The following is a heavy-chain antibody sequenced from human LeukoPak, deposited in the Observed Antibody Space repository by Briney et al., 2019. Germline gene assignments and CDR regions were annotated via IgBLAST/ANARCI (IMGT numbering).Heavy chain of an antibody. D-gene: IGHD1-26*01. CDR2: FIPILGTA. J-gene: IGHJ4*02. CDR3: ARGVRWELRD. V-gene: IGHV1-69*10. CDR1: GGTFSDYA. Sequence: ASVKVSCKASGGTFSDYALNWVRQAPGQGLEWMGVFIPILGTANSTQKFQGRVTITADISTNTVYMELSSLRSEDTAVYYCARGVRWELRDWGQGTLVTVSS.